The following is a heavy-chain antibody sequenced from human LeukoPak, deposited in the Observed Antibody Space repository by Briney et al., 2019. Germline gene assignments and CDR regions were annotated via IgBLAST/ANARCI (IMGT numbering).Heavy chain of an antibody. Sequence: PSETLSLTCSVSGGSISSTSYYWAWIRQPPGKGLEWIGSVSYSGSTYYNPSLKGRVTISVDTSKNQFSLQLNSVTPEDTAVYYCARAGYSSGWYSLYFDYWGQGTLVTVSS. J-gene: IGHJ4*02. CDR2: VSYSGST. D-gene: IGHD6-19*01. V-gene: IGHV4-39*07. CDR3: ARAGYSSGWYSLYFDY. CDR1: GGSISSTSYY.